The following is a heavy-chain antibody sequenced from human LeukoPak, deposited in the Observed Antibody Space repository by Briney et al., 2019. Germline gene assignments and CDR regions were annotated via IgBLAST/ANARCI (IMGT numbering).Heavy chain of an antibody. CDR3: ARHDFSNYANWFYP. Sequence: PSETLSLTCTVSGGSISSSSYYWGWIRQPPGKGLEWIGSIYYSGSTYYNPSLKSRVTISVDTSKNQFSLKLSSVTAADTAVYYCARHDFSNYANWFYPWVQGTLVTVSS. V-gene: IGHV4-39*01. J-gene: IGHJ5*02. CDR1: GGSISSSSYY. CDR2: IYYSGST. D-gene: IGHD4-11*01.